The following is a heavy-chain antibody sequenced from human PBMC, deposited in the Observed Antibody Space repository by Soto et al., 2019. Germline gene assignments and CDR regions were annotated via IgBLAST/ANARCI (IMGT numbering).Heavy chain of an antibody. V-gene: IGHV1-3*01. Sequence: ASVKVSCKASGYTFTSYAMHWVRQAPGQRLEWMGWINAGNGNTKYSQKFQGRVTITRDTSASTAYMELSSLRSEDTAVYYCAIDPVTSFGVVTRSFDYWGQGTLVTVSS. J-gene: IGHJ4*02. CDR3: AIDPVTSFGVVTRSFDY. CDR1: GYTFTSYA. CDR2: INAGNGNT. D-gene: IGHD3-3*01.